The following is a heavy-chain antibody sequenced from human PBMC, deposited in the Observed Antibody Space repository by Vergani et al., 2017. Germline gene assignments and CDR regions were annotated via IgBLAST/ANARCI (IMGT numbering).Heavy chain of an antibody. CDR1: GFTVSSNY. Sequence: EVQLVESGGGLIQPGGSLRLSCAASGFTVSSNYMSWVRQAPGKGLEWVSVIYSGGSTYYADSGKGRFTISRENAKNSLYLQMNSLRAEDTAVYSCARDVLGWTAFDYWGQGTLVTVSS. D-gene: IGHD3/OR15-3a*01. CDR3: ARDVLGWTAFDY. V-gene: IGHV3-53*01. J-gene: IGHJ4*02. CDR2: IYSGGST.